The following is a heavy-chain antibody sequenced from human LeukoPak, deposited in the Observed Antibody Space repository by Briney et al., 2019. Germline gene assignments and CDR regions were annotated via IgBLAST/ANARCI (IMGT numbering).Heavy chain of an antibody. CDR1: GGSINSYY. J-gene: IGHJ4*02. D-gene: IGHD3-9*01. CDR2: IYYSGST. Sequence: SETLSLTCTVSGGSINSYYWSWIRQPPGKGLEWIGYIYYSGSTNYNPSPKSRVTISVDTYKNHFSPQLSTVSAADTAVYYCAREVYYEILTGYCDYWGQGSLVTVSS. CDR3: AREVYYEILTGYCDY. V-gene: IGHV4-59*12.